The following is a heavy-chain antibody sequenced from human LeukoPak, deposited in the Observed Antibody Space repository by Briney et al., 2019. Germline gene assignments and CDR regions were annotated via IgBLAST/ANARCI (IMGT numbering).Heavy chain of an antibody. CDR1: GFTFSSYA. CDR3: AKDYDMWTGSLDY. J-gene: IGHJ4*02. CDR2: ITDTGDST. D-gene: IGHD3-9*01. Sequence: SGGSLRLSCAASGFTFSSYAMSWVRQAPGKGLEWVSTITDTGDSTHYADSVKGRFTFSRDNSKNTLYLQMNSLRAEDTAVYFCAKDYDMWTGSLDYWGQGTLVTASS. V-gene: IGHV3-23*01.